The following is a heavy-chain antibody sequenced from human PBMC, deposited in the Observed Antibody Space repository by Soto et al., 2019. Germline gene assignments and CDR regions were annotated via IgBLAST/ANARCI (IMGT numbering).Heavy chain of an antibody. CDR3: AKGRRYFKPYYFDY. J-gene: IGHJ4*02. V-gene: IGHV3-30*18. Sequence: GGSLRLSCAASGFTFSSYGMHWVRQAPGKGLEWVAVISYDGSNKYYADSVKGRFTISRDNSKNTLYLQMNSLRAEDTAVYYCAKGRRYFKPYYFDYWGQGTLVTVSS. CDR2: ISYDGSNK. CDR1: GFTFSSYG. D-gene: IGHD3-9*01.